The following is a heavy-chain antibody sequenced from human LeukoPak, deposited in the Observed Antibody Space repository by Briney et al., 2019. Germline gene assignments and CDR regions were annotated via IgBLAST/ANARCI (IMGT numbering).Heavy chain of an antibody. CDR3: ARDRSSGYQQPGVFDY. V-gene: IGHV3-7*01. CDR2: IKQDGSDK. D-gene: IGHD2-2*01. CDR1: GFTFSSYS. Sequence: GGSLRLSCAASGFTFSSYSKTWVRQAPGKGLEWVGNIKQDGSDKNYMDSVKGRFTISRDNTKNSVYLQMSSLRAEDTAVYYCARDRSSGYQQPGVFDYWGQGALVTVSS. J-gene: IGHJ4*02.